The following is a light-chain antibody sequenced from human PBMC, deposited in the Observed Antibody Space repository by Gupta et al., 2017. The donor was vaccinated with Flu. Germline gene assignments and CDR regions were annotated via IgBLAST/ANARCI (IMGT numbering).Light chain of an antibody. CDR2: QVN. Sequence: IACTASCGDIGGYNYVCWYQQHPGKSPGLVIFQVNNRPAGISDRFSGSKSANTATLTITGIQAMDEAFYYCNSWASANTFVVFGGGTKLTVL. CDR1: CGDIGGYNY. CDR3: NSWASANTFVV. J-gene: IGLJ2*01. V-gene: IGLV2-14*01.